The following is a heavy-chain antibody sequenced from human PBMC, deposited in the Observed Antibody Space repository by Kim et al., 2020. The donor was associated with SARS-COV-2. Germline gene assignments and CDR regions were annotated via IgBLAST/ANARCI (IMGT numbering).Heavy chain of an antibody. V-gene: IGHV3-30*02. CDR3: AKESIAARAFDY. Sequence: YADSVKGRFTISRENSKNTLYLQMNSLRAEETAVYYCAKESIAARAFDYWGQGTLVTVSS. D-gene: IGHD6-6*01. J-gene: IGHJ4*02.